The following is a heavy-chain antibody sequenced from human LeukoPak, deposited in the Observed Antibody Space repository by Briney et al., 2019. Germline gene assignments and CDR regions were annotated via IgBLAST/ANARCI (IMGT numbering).Heavy chain of an antibody. CDR3: ATAVQKYCSSTSCYPNWFDP. CDR2: FDPEDGET. CDR1: GYTLTELS. J-gene: IGHJ5*02. V-gene: IGHV1-24*01. Sequence: GASVKVSCKVSGYTLTELSMHWVRQAPGKGLEWRGGFDPEDGETIYAQKFQGRVTMTEDTSTDTAYMELSSLRSEDTAVYYCATAVQKYCSSTSCYPNWFDPWGQGTLVTVSS. D-gene: IGHD2-2*01.